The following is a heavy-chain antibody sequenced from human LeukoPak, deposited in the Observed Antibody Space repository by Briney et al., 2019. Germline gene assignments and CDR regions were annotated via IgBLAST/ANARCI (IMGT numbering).Heavy chain of an antibody. CDR3: ARERGRYYFDY. D-gene: IGHD1-26*01. Sequence: PGGSLRLSCAASGFTFSSHSMNWVRQAPGKGLVWVSSINTDGSSTKYADSVKGRFNISRDNAKNTLYLQMSSLRAEDTAVYYCARERGRYYFDYWGQGTLVTVSS. CDR1: GFTFSSHS. V-gene: IGHV3-74*03. J-gene: IGHJ4*02. CDR2: INTDGSST.